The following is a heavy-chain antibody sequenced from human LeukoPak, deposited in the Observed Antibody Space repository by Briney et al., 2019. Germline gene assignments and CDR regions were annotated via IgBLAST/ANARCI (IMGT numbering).Heavy chain of an antibody. V-gene: IGHV3-30-3*01. Sequence: GRSLRLSCAASGFTFSSYAMHWVRQPPGKGLEWVAVISYDGSNKYYADSVKGRFTISRDNSKNTLYLQMNSLRAEDTAVYYCARENSWWYYFDYWGQGTLVTVSS. J-gene: IGHJ4*02. CDR3: ARENSWWYYFDY. CDR1: GFTFSSYA. CDR2: ISYDGSNK. D-gene: IGHD2-15*01.